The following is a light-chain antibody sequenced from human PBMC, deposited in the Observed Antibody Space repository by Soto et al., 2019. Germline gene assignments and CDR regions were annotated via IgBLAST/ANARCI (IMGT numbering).Light chain of an antibody. CDR1: SSNIESNY. CDR2: RNN. Sequence: QSVLPQPPSASGTPGQKVTLSCSGSSSNIESNYVYWYQQLPGTAPKLLIYRNNQRPSGVPDRFSGSKSGTSASLAISGLRSEDEADYYCAAWDDSLSGYVFGTGTKLTVL. J-gene: IGLJ1*01. CDR3: AAWDDSLSGYV. V-gene: IGLV1-47*01.